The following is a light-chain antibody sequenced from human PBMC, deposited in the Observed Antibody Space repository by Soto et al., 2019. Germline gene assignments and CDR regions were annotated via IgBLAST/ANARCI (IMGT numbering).Light chain of an antibody. CDR1: QDISNY. J-gene: IGKJ3*01. CDR2: DAS. Sequence: DLQMTQSPSSLSASVGDRVTITCQASQDISNYLNWYQQKPGKAPKLLIYDASNLETGVPSRFXGSGSGTDFTFTISSLQPEDIATYYCQQYDHLPPFTFGPGTKVDIK. CDR3: QQYDHLPPFT. V-gene: IGKV1-33*01.